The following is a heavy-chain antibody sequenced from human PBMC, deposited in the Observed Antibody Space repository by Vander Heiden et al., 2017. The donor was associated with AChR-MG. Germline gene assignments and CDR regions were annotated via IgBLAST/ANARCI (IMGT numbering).Heavy chain of an antibody. V-gene: IGHV4-39*01. J-gene: IGHJ5*02. D-gene: IGHD2-2*01. CDR1: GGSISSSSYY. CDR3: ARQGYCSSTSCKLLWFGVDP. Sequence: QLQLQESGPGLVKPSETLSLTCTVSGGSISSSSYYWGWIRQPPGKGLEWIGSIYYSGSTYYNPSLKSRVTISVDTSKNQFSLKLSSVTAADTAVYYCARQGYCSSTSCKLLWFGVDPWGQGTLVTVSS. CDR2: IYYSGST.